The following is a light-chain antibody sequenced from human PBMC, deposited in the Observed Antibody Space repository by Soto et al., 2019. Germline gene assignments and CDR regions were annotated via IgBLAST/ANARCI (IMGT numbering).Light chain of an antibody. CDR3: QQRRGT. V-gene: IGKV3-11*01. J-gene: IGKJ4*01. CDR1: QNVDTKY. Sequence: EIVLTQSPGTLSLSPGERATLSCRASQNVDTKYLAWYQQKPGQAPRLLNYDASNRATGIPARFSGSGSGTDFTLTISSLEPEDFAVYYCQQRRGTFGGGTKVDIK. CDR2: DAS.